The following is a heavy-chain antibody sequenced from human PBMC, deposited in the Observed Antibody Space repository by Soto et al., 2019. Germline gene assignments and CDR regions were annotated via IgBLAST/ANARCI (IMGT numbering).Heavy chain of an antibody. CDR3: ARDRYCSGGSCYSSSWFDP. V-gene: IGHV1-18*01. Sequence: QVQLVQSGAEVKKPGASVKVSCKASGYTFTSYGISWVRQAPGQGLEWMGWISAYNGNTNYAQKLQGRVTMTTDTSTSTAYMELRSLRSDDTAVYYCARDRYCSGGSCYSSSWFDPWGQGTLVTVSS. D-gene: IGHD2-15*01. CDR2: ISAYNGNT. CDR1: GYTFTSYG. J-gene: IGHJ5*02.